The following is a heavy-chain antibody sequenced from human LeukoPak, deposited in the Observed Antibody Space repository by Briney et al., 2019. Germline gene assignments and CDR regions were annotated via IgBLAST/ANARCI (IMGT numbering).Heavy chain of an antibody. CDR1: GGTFSSYA. Sequence: GASVKVSCKASGGTFSSYAISWVRQAPGQGLEWMGGIIPIFGTANYAQKFQGRVTITADESTSTAYMELSSLRSEDTAVYYCARGHRGWLRFQYYYMDVWGKGTTVTISS. CDR3: ARGHRGWLRFQYYYMDV. D-gene: IGHD5-12*01. CDR2: IIPIFGTA. V-gene: IGHV1-69*13. J-gene: IGHJ6*03.